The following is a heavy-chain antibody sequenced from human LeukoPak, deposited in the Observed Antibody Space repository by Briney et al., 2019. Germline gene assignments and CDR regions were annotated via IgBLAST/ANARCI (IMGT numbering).Heavy chain of an antibody. CDR1: GGSISSSSYY. V-gene: IGHV4-39*01. CDR3: ARRRRVLLWFGVAFDI. J-gene: IGHJ3*02. CDR2: IYYSGST. Sequence: SETLSLTCTVSGGSISSSSYYWGWIRQPPGKGLEWIGSIYYSGSTYYNPSLKSRVTISVDTSKNQFSLKLSSVTAADTAVYYCARRRRVLLWFGVAFDIWGQGTMVTVSS. D-gene: IGHD3-10*01.